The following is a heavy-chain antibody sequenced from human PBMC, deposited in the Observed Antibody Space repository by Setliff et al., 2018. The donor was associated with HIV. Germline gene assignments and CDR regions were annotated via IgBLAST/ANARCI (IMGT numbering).Heavy chain of an antibody. CDR1: GYSFTNFW. CDR2: IWPDDSDT. J-gene: IGHJ6*03. D-gene: IGHD3-16*01. V-gene: IGHV5-51*01. Sequence: PGESLKISCKGSGYSFTNFWVGWVRQMPGNGLEWMGLIWPDDSDTMYSPSFQGQVTMSADKSISTAYLQWSSLKASDTAMYYCARQGVPGGPPYYYYYYMDVWGKGTTVTVSS. CDR3: ARQGVPGGPPYYYYYYMDV.